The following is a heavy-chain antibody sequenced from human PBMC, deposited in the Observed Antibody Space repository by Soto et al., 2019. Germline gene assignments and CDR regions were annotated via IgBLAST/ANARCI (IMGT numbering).Heavy chain of an antibody. J-gene: IGHJ4*02. Sequence: PSETLSLTCTVSGGSMTHHYWSWIRQPPGKGLEWVGYIYSSGSTNYNPSLKSRVAISVDTSKNQFSLELTSVTAADTAVYYCARRMDTSSWLHYWGRGTLVTVSS. CDR1: GGSMTHHY. CDR2: IYSSGST. D-gene: IGHD6-13*01. CDR3: ARRMDTSSWLHY. V-gene: IGHV4-4*09.